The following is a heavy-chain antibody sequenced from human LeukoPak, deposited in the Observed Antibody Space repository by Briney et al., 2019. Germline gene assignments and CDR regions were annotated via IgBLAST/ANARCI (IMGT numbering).Heavy chain of an antibody. Sequence: GGSLRLSCAASGFSFRTSWMHWVRQAPGEGLVWVSRINSDGSSISYADSVKGRFTISRDNAKNTLFLQMNSLRAEDTAVYYCARDQNGDLGDYWGQGTLVTVSS. CDR2: INSDGSSI. CDR3: ARDQNGDLGDY. CDR1: GFSFRTSW. D-gene: IGHD3-10*01. V-gene: IGHV3-74*01. J-gene: IGHJ4*02.